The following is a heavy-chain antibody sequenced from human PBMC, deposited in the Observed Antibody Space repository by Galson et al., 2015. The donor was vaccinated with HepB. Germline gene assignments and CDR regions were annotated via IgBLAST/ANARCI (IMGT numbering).Heavy chain of an antibody. D-gene: IGHD3-10*01. CDR2: VYYIGTT. CDR1: GGFISSYY. Sequence: ETLSLTCTVSGGFISSYYWSWIRQPPGKGLEWVGYVYYIGTTNYNPSLKSRVTISVDTSKNQFSLKLSSVTAADTAVYYCARHPGLAYFDYWGQGTLVAVSS. J-gene: IGHJ4*02. CDR3: ARHPGLAYFDY. V-gene: IGHV4-59*01.